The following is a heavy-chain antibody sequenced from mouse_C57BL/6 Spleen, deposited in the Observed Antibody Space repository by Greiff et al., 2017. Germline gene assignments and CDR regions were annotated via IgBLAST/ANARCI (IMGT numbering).Heavy chain of an antibody. CDR1: GYAFSSYW. D-gene: IGHD1-1*01. CDR3: AREEVYYGSSYWYFDV. V-gene: IGHV1-80*01. CDR2: IYPGDGDT. J-gene: IGHJ1*03. Sequence: LQESGAELVKPGASVKISCKASGYAFSSYWMNWVKQRPGKGLEWIGQIYPGDGDTNYNGKFKGKATLTADKSSSTAYMQLSSLTSEDSAVYFCAREEVYYGSSYWYFDVWGTGTTLTVSS.